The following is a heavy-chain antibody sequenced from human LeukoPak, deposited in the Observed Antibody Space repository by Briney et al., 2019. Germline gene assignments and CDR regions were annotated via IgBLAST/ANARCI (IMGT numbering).Heavy chain of an antibody. Sequence: PGGSLRLSCAASGFTFSNYWMHWVRQAPGKGLVWVSRIKGDGSHTIYADSVKGRFTISRDNAKNTLYLQMNSLRAEDTAVYYCARDRYSSDWYWRPYWGQGTLVTVSS. V-gene: IGHV3-74*01. J-gene: IGHJ4*02. CDR1: GFTFSNYW. CDR2: IKGDGSHT. CDR3: ARDRYSSDWYWRPY. D-gene: IGHD6-19*01.